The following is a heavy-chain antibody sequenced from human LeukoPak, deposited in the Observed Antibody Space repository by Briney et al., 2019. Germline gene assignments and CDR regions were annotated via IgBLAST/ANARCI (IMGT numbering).Heavy chain of an antibody. J-gene: IGHJ5*02. D-gene: IGHD3-10*01. CDR2: INHSGST. CDR1: GGSFSGYY. CDR3: ASGSARGNWFDP. Sequence: PSETLSLTCAVYGGSFSGYYWSWIRQPPGKGLEWIGEINHSGSTNYNPSLKSRVTISVDTSKNQFSLKLSSVTAADTAVYYCASGSARGNWFDPWGPGTLVTVSS. V-gene: IGHV4-34*01.